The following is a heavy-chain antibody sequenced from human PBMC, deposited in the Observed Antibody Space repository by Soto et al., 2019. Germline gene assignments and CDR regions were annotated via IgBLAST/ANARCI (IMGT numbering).Heavy chain of an antibody. CDR2: VSGSGTTT. CDR1: GFTFSNYA. V-gene: IGHV3-23*01. D-gene: IGHD6-19*01. J-gene: IGHJ3*01. Sequence: EVQLLESGGGLVQPGGSLRLSCAASGFTFSNYAMSWVRRAPGKGLEWVSAVSGSGTTTYYADSVKGRFTVSRDTSKNILYLEMNSLGAEETALYYCTKEGRSLKEYSSFDDPFDVWGQGTMVTVSS. CDR3: TKEGRSLKEYSSFDDPFDV.